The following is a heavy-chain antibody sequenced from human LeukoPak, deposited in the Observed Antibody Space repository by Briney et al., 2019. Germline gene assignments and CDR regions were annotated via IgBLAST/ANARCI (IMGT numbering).Heavy chain of an antibody. CDR3: ARGSSSSPFDY. CDR2: IYYSGST. V-gene: IGHV4-59*01. CDR1: GGSISSYY. Sequence: SETLSLTCTVSGGSISSYYWSWIRQPPGKGLEWIGYIYYSGSTNYNPSLKSRVTISVDTSKNLFSLKLSSVTAADTAVYYCARGSSSSPFDYWGQGTLVTVSS. D-gene: IGHD6-6*01. J-gene: IGHJ4*02.